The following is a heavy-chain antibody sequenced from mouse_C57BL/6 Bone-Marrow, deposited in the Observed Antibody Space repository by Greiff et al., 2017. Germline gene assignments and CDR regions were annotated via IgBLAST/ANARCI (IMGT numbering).Heavy chain of an antibody. D-gene: IGHD2-1*01. CDR3: ARSYYGNYDYFDY. CDR1: GFTFSSYG. CDR2: ISSGGSYT. J-gene: IGHJ2*01. Sequence: EVQLVESGGDLVKPGGSLKLSCAASGFTFSSYGMSWVRQTPDKRLEWVATISSGGSYTYYPDSVKGRFTISRDNAKNTLYLQMSSLKSEDTAMYYCARSYYGNYDYFDYWGQGTTLTVSS. V-gene: IGHV5-6*01.